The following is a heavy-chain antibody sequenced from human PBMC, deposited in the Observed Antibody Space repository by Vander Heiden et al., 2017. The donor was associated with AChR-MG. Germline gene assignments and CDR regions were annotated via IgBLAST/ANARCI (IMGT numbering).Heavy chain of an antibody. J-gene: IGHJ4*02. CDR1: GFTFSSYA. Sequence: EVQLLESGGGLVQPGGSLRPSCAASGFTFSSYAMSWVRQARGKGLEWVSAISGSGGSTYYADSVKGRFTISRDNSKNTLYLQMNSLRAEDTAVYYCAARYGDYVGPNDYWGQGTLVTVSS. D-gene: IGHD4-17*01. V-gene: IGHV3-23*01. CDR3: AARYGDYVGPNDY. CDR2: ISGSGGST.